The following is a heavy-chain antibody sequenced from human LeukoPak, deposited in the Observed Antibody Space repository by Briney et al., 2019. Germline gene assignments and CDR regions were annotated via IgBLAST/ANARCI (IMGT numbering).Heavy chain of an antibody. D-gene: IGHD2-15*01. V-gene: IGHV4-4*07. CDR2: IYTSGST. CDR1: DGSISSYY. Sequence: SETLSLTCTVTDGSISSYYWSLIRQPAGKGLEWIGRIYTSGSTNYNPSLKSRVTISVDTSKNQFSLKLSSVTAADTAVYYCARQVVAATPNWFDPWGQGSLVTVSS. J-gene: IGHJ5*02. CDR3: ARQVVAATPNWFDP.